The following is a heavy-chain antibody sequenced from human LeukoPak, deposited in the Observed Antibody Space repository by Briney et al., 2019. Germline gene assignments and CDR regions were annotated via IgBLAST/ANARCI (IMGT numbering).Heavy chain of an antibody. J-gene: IGHJ4*01. Sequence: SETLSLTCTASGGSISTYYWSWIRQPPGKGLEWIGYIHYSGGTYYDSSLKSRVTISIDTSKNQFSLELSSATAADTAVYVCACGDVYYLDSWGHGTLGSVS. V-gene: IGHV4-59*01. CDR1: GGSISTYY. D-gene: IGHD3-10*01. CDR2: IHYSGGT. CDR3: ACGDVYYLDS.